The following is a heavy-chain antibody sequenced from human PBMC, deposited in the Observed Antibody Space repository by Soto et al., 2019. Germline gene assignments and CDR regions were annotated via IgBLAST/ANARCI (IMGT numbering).Heavy chain of an antibody. V-gene: IGHV1-3*01. CDR1: GYTFTSYA. Sequence: QVQLVQSGAEVKKPGASVKVSCKASGYTFTSYAMHWVRQAPGQRLEWMGWINAGNGDTKYSQKFQGRVTITRDTSASTAYMELSSLRSEDTAVYYCAVETSDFWSAYYRQYFQHWGQGTLVTVSS. D-gene: IGHD3-3*01. CDR2: INAGNGDT. J-gene: IGHJ1*01. CDR3: AVETSDFWSAYYRQYFQH.